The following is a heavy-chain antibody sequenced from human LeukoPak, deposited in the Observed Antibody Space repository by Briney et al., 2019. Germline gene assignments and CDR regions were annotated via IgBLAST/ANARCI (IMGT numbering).Heavy chain of an antibody. Sequence: SETLSLTCEVSGYSITNGHYWGWIRQPPGKELEWIGSIFHSGSSYYNTSLKSRVTMSVDTSKNQFSLNLSSVTAADTALYYCARVKRHPDGYRIESSFDYWGQGTLVTVSS. J-gene: IGHJ4*02. V-gene: IGHV4-38-2*01. CDR2: IFHSGSS. D-gene: IGHD5-24*01. CDR3: ARVKRHPDGYRIESSFDY. CDR1: GYSITNGHY.